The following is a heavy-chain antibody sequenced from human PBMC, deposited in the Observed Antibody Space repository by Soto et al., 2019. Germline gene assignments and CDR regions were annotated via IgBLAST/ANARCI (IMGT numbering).Heavy chain of an antibody. CDR1: GFTFSSYG. Sequence: GSLRLSCAASGFTFSSYGMHWVRQAPGKGLEWVAVIWYDGSNKYYADSVKGRFTISRDNSKNTLYLQMNSLRAEDTAVYYCARDSSASTYGDYYYFDYWGQGTLVTVSS. V-gene: IGHV3-33*01. CDR3: ARDSSASTYGDYYYFDY. J-gene: IGHJ4*02. D-gene: IGHD4-17*01. CDR2: IWYDGSNK.